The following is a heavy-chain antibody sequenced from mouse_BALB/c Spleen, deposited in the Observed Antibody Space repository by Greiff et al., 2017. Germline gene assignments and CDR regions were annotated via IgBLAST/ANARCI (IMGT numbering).Heavy chain of an antibody. V-gene: IGHV1-74*04. CDR2: IDPSNSET. J-gene: IGHJ1*01. CDR3: ARCLGRGVYWYFDV. D-gene: IGHD4-1*01. CDR1: GYTFTSYW. Sequence: VQLQESGPELVRPGASVKMSCKASGYTFTSYWMHWVKQRPGQGLEWIGMIDPSNSETKLNQKFKDKATLNVDKSSNTAYMQLSSLTSEDSAVYYCARCLGRGVYWYFDVWGAGTTVTVSS.